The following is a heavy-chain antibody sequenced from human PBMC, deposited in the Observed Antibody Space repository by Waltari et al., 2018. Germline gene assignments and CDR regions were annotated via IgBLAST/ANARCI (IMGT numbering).Heavy chain of an antibody. J-gene: IGHJ4*02. Sequence: QVQLQESGPGLVKPSETLSLTCAVSGYSISSSSYYWGWIRQPPGKGLEWIGSIYYSGSTYYNPSLKSRVTISVDTSKNQFSLKLSSVTAADTAVYYCTGDSSSSLFSPFDYWGQGTLVTVSS. CDR1: GYSISSSSYY. V-gene: IGHV4-39*07. CDR3: TGDSSSSLFSPFDY. D-gene: IGHD6-6*01. CDR2: IYYSGST.